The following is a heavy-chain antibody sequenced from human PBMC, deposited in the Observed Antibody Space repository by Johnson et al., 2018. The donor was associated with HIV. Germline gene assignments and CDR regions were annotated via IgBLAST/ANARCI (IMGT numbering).Heavy chain of an antibody. CDR1: GFTFSSYA. V-gene: IGHV3-30*14. D-gene: IGHD5-12*01. CDR3: ARSDVDIVATILFVI. Sequence: QVQLVESGGGVVLPGGSLRLSCAASGFTFSSYAMHWVRQAPGKGLEWLAIISYDGGDTWYADSVKGRFTISRDNSKNTLYLQMGSLRVEDMAVYYCARSDVDIVATILFVIWGQGTMVTVSS. CDR2: ISYDGGDT. J-gene: IGHJ3*02.